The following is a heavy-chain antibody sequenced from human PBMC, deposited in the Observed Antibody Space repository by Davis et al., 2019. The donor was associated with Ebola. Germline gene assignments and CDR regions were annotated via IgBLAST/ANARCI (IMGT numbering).Heavy chain of an antibody. D-gene: IGHD5-12*01. CDR2: INPHNGNT. J-gene: IGHJ6*04. Sequence: ASVKVSCKASGYTFTGYYMHWVRQAPGQGLEWMGWINPHNGNTNYAQNVQGRVTMTTDTSTSTAYMEVGSLRSDDTAVYYCARDSWSLDIVADYYYYGMDVWGKGTTVTVSS. CDR1: GYTFTGYY. CDR3: ARDSWSLDIVADYYYYGMDV. V-gene: IGHV1-18*04.